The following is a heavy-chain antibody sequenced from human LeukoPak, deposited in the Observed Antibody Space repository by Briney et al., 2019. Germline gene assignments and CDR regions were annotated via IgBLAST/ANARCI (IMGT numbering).Heavy chain of an antibody. V-gene: IGHV1-2*02. Sequence: ASVKVSCKASEYTFTGYYMHWVGQAPGQRLEWMGLINPNSGGTNYAQKFQGRVTMTRDTSISTAYMELSRLKSDDTAVYYCARVRPYSSGWNFDYWGQGTLLTVSS. D-gene: IGHD6-19*01. CDR3: ARVRPYSSGWNFDY. CDR2: INPNSGGT. J-gene: IGHJ4*02. CDR1: EYTFTGYY.